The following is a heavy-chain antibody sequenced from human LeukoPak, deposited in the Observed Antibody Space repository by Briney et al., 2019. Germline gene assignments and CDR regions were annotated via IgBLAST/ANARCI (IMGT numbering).Heavy chain of an antibody. CDR2: ISRSGSTI. Sequence: GGSLRLSCVASGFTFSSYEMNWVRQAPGKGLEWVSYISRSGSTIYHADSVKGRFTLSRDNAKKSLYLEMKSLRAEDTAVYYWARERETTVTYDAFDIWGLGTMVTVSS. J-gene: IGHJ3*02. CDR1: GFTFSSYE. V-gene: IGHV3-48*03. D-gene: IGHD4-17*01. CDR3: ARERETTVTYDAFDI.